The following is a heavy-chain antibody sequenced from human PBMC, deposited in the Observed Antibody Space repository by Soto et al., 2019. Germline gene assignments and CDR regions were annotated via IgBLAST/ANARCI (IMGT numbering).Heavy chain of an antibody. CDR1: GGGFSTYA. V-gene: IGHV1-69*13. D-gene: IGHD4-17*01. J-gene: IGHJ4*02. CDR2: ITPIFDTT. Sequence: SVQVSCKASGGGFSTYAITWVRQAPGQGLEWMGGITPIFDTTNYAQKFQGRVTITADESTTTVHMELTSLTSEDTAVYYCATGGTTVTRRFDYWGQGTLLTVSS. CDR3: ATGGTTVTRRFDY.